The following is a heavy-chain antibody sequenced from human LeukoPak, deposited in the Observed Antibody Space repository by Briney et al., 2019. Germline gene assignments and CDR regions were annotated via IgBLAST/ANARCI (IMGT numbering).Heavy chain of an antibody. D-gene: IGHD2-2*01. CDR1: GFTFSNYA. CDR3: ATHCSSISCSLATFDI. CDR2: IKQDGSEK. V-gene: IGHV3-7*01. Sequence: GGSLRLSCAASGFTFSNYAMTWVRQAPGKGPEWVASIKQDGSEKSYVDSVKGRFTISRDNARTSLSLQMNSLRAEDTAVYYCATHCSSISCSLATFDIWGQGTMVTVSS. J-gene: IGHJ3*02.